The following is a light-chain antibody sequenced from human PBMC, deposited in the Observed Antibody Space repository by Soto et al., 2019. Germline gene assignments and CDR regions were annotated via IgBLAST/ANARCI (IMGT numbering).Light chain of an antibody. CDR1: QSVSSSY. J-gene: IGKJ4*01. CDR3: QQYGSSLPVT. V-gene: IGKV3-20*01. Sequence: EIVLTQSPGTLSLSPGERATLSCRASQSVSSSYLAWYQQKPGQAPRLLIYGASSRATGIPDRFSGSGSGTDFTVTISRLEPEDCAVYYCQQYGSSLPVTFGGGTKVEIK. CDR2: GAS.